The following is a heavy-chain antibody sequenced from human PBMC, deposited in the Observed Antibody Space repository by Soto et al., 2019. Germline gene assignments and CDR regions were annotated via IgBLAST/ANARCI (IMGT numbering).Heavy chain of an antibody. CDR1: GGTFSSYS. D-gene: IGHD1-26*01. V-gene: IGHV1-69*01. J-gene: IGHJ4*02. Sequence: QVQLVQSGAEVKKPGSSVKVSCKASGGTFSSYSINWVRQAPGQGLEWMGEIIPIFGTANYAQKFQGRVTITADESTSTAYMELSSLRSEYTAVYYCARDGGRHSGGIDYWGQGPLVTVSS. CDR2: IIPIFGTA. CDR3: ARDGGRHSGGIDY.